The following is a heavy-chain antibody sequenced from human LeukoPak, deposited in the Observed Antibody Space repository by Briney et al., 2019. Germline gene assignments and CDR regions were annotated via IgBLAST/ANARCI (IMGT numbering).Heavy chain of an antibody. CDR1: GVSFSGYY. CDR2: INHSGST. J-gene: IGHJ4*02. V-gene: IGHV4-34*01. Sequence: SETLSLTCVVYGVSFSGYYWSWIRQPPGKGLEWIGEINHSGSTNYNPSLKSRVTISVDTYKNEFSLKLRSVTAADTAVYYCASTRWLQSLFDCWGQGTLVTVSS. D-gene: IGHD5-24*01. CDR3: ASTRWLQSLFDC.